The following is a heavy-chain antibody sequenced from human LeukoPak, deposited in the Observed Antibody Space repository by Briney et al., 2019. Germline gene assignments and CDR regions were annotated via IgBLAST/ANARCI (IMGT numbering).Heavy chain of an antibody. CDR1: GGSISSYY. Sequence: PSETLSLTCTVSGGSISSYYWSWLRQPPGKGLEWIGYIYYSGSTNDNPSLKSRVAISVDTSKNQFSLKLSSVTAADTAVYYCARVMVAAAGTGVYYGIDVWGQGTTVTVSS. V-gene: IGHV4-59*01. J-gene: IGHJ6*02. CDR2: IYYSGST. D-gene: IGHD6-13*01. CDR3: ARVMVAAAGTGVYYGIDV.